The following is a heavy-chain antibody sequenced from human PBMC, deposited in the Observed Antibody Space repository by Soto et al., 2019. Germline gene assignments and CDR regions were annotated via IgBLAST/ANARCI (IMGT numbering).Heavy chain of an antibody. D-gene: IGHD6-13*01. CDR1: GYTFSTYG. CDR3: AREAAVMEAAGPDY. J-gene: IGHJ4*02. Sequence: QVQLVQSGAEVKKPGASVKVSCKASGYTFSTYGISWVRQAPGQGLEWMGWISAYNGDTETNYAQKFQGRVTMTTDTSTSAAYMELRNLRSDDTAVYYCAREAAVMEAAGPDYWGQGTLVTVSS. CDR2: ISAYNGDTET. V-gene: IGHV1-18*01.